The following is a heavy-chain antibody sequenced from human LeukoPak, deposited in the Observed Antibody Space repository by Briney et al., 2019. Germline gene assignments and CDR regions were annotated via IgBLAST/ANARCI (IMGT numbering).Heavy chain of an antibody. Sequence: GGSLRLSCAASGFTFSSYAMHWVRQAPGKGLEWVAVISYDGSNKYYADSVKGRFTISRDNSKNTLYLQMNSLRAEDTAVYYCARECRWFGELPMYYFDYWGQGTPVTVSS. J-gene: IGHJ4*02. CDR1: GFTFSSYA. CDR2: ISYDGSNK. D-gene: IGHD3-10*01. V-gene: IGHV3-30*04. CDR3: ARECRWFGELPMYYFDY.